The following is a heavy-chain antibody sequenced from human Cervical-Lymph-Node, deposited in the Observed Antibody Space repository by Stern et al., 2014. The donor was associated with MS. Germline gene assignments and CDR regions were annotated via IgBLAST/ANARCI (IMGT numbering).Heavy chain of an antibody. Sequence: EMQLVESGGGLVQPGGSLRLSCVASGFTFSDYWMHWVRQVPGKGLVWVSRISGDGSSTSYADSVKGRFTISRDNAKNTLYLQMNSLRAEDTAVYYCTSGGSGSFYYYYYFGMDVWGLGTTVTVSS. V-gene: IGHV3-74*02. CDR2: ISGDGSST. D-gene: IGHD1-26*01. J-gene: IGHJ6*02. CDR3: TSGGSGSFYYYYYFGMDV. CDR1: GFTFSDYW.